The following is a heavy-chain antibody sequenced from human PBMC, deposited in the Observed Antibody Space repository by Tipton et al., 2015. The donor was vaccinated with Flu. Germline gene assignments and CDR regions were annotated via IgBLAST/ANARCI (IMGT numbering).Heavy chain of an antibody. CDR3: AREWDYYDSSGYYVS. CDR1: GDSISSSNYY. Sequence: LRLSCTVSGDSISSSNYYWSWIRQPAGKRLEWIGRVYTSGNSKYNPSLKSRVTISVDTSKNQFSLNLRSVTAADTAVYYCAREWDYYDSSGYYVSWGQGTLVTVSS. J-gene: IGHJ5*02. V-gene: IGHV4-61*02. D-gene: IGHD3-22*01. CDR2: VYTSGNS.